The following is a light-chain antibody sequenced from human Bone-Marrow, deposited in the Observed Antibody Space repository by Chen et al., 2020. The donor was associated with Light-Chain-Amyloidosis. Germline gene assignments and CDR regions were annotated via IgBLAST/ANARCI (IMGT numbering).Light chain of an antibody. Sequence: QSALTQPASVSGSPGQSLIISCTGTSSDVGGYNFVSWYQQHPGKAPKLMIFDVNNRTSGVSNRFSGSKSDNTASLTISGLQPEDEADYYCTSYTSSHTYVFGTGTEVTVL. J-gene: IGLJ1*01. V-gene: IGLV2-14*03. CDR3: TSYTSSHTYV. CDR1: SSDVGGYNF. CDR2: DVN.